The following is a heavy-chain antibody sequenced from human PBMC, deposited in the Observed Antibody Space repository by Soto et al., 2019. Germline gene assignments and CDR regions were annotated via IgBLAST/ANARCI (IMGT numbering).Heavy chain of an antibody. CDR3: TRVRWTWGLND. J-gene: IGHJ4*02. V-gene: IGHV4-34*01. CDR2: INHSGTT. Sequence: QVQLQQWGAGLLKPSETLSLTCAVYGGPFGAYYWSWIRQLPGKGLEWIGEINHSGTTNYNPSLKCRVTISADTSKNQFSLRVSSVTAADTAVYYCTRVRWTWGLNDWGQGTLVTVSS. CDR1: GGPFGAYY. D-gene: IGHD7-27*01.